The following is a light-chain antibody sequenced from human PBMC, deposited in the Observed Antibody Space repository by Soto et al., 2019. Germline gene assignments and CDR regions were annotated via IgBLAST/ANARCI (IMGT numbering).Light chain of an antibody. CDR1: QSISNY. V-gene: IGKV1-39*01. CDR3: QQSYSTPPGT. Sequence: DIQMTQSPSSLSASVGDRVTITCRASQSISNYLNWYQQKPGKAPNLLIYDASSLQSGVPSRFSGSGSGTDFTLTISSLQPEDFATYYCQQSYSTPPGTFGQGTKLEIE. CDR2: DAS. J-gene: IGKJ2*01.